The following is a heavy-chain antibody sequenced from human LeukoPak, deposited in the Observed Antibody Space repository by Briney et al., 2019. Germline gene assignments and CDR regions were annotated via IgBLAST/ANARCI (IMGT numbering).Heavy chain of an antibody. CDR3: AGHHPRNTVDF. Sequence: SETLSLTCTVSGGSISSYYWSWIRQPPGKGLEWITYISDIGSINYNPSLKSRVTTSLDTSKNQFSLKLSSVTAADTAVYYCAGHHPRNTVDFWGQGTLVTVSS. J-gene: IGHJ4*02. CDR2: ISDIGSI. CDR1: GGSISSYY. V-gene: IGHV4-59*08. D-gene: IGHD2/OR15-2a*01.